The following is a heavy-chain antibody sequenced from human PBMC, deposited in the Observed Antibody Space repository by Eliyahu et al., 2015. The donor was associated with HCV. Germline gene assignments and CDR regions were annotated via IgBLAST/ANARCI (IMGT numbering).Heavy chain of an antibody. CDR3: AKRESSGYYLRGAFDI. Sequence: GFSFDDYAMHWVRQAPGKGLEWVSGISWNSGSIGYADSVKGRFTISRDNAKNSLYLQMNSLRAEDTALYYCAKRESSGYYLRGAFDIWGQGTMVTVSS. D-gene: IGHD3-22*01. CDR2: ISWNSGSI. V-gene: IGHV3-9*01. J-gene: IGHJ3*02. CDR1: GFSFDDYA.